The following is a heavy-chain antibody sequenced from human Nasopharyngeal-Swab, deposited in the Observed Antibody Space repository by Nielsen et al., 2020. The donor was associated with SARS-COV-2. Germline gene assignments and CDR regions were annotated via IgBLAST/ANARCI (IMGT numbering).Heavy chain of an antibody. Sequence: GESLKISFPGPGFTFSTYWMHWVRQAPGKGLVWVSRINSIGSSINYADSVKGRFTISRDNAKNTLYLQMNSLRAEDTAVYYCAREGGGSYYDTFDMWGQGTMVTVSS. J-gene: IGHJ3*02. CDR1: GFTFSTYW. CDR3: AREGGGSYYDTFDM. D-gene: IGHD3-10*01. CDR2: INSIGSSI. V-gene: IGHV3-74*01.